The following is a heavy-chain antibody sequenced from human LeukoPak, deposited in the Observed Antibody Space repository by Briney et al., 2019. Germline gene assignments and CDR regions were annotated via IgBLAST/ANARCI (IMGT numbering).Heavy chain of an antibody. CDR3: AREKSDIVLMAMRGFDY. D-gene: IGHD2-8*01. CDR1: GFSFSTYG. J-gene: IGHJ4*02. CDR2: ISYDGSNK. V-gene: IGHV3-30*03. Sequence: GGSLRLSCAASGFSFSTYGMHWVRQAPGKGLEWVAVISYDGSNKYYADSVKGRFTISRDNSKNTLYLQMNSLRAEDTAVYYCAREKSDIVLMAMRGFDYWGQGTLVTVSS.